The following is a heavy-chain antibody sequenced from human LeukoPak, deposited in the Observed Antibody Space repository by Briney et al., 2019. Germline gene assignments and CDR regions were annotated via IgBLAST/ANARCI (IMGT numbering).Heavy chain of an antibody. CDR3: ARWSGSVTARNYYYYMDV. Sequence: ASETLSLTCTVSGGSISSSSYYWGWIRQPPGKGLEWIGSIYYSGSTYYNPSLKSRVTISVDTSKNQFSLNLSSVTAADTAVYYCARWSGSVTARNYYYYMDVWGEGTTVTVSS. D-gene: IGHD6-6*01. CDR2: IYYSGST. CDR1: GGSISSSSYY. J-gene: IGHJ6*03. V-gene: IGHV4-39*01.